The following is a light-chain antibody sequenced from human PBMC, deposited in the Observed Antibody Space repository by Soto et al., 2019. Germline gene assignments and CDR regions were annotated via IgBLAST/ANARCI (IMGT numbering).Light chain of an antibody. J-gene: IGKJ5*01. CDR2: GAS. Sequence: ENVLTQSPGTLSLSPGERPTLSCRASQSVGRNYLAWFQQKSGQAPRVVIYGASSRAAGIPDRLSGSGSGTDFTLTISRLEPEDFAVYYCQQYATSPITFGQGTLLEI. V-gene: IGKV3-20*01. CDR3: QQYATSPIT. CDR1: QSVGRNY.